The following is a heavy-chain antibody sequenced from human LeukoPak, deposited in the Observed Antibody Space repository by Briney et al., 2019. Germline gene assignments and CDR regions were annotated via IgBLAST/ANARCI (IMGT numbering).Heavy chain of an antibody. CDR1: GFTFRNYW. J-gene: IGHJ4*02. D-gene: IGHD1-26*01. CDR2: IDIDGSST. V-gene: IGHV3-74*01. Sequence: GGSLRLSCAASGFTFRNYWMHWVRQAPGKGLVWVSRIDIDGSSTTYADSVKGRFTISRDNAKNTLFLQMNSLRAEDTAVYYCVRGGNYYFDYWGQGTLVTVSS. CDR3: VRGGNYYFDY.